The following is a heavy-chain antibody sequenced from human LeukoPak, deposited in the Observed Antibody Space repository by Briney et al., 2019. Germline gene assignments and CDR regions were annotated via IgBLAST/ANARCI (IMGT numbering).Heavy chain of an antibody. J-gene: IGHJ4*02. CDR2: ISSSSSYI. CDR3: ARALSSLRLKYYFDY. CDR1: GFTFSRCW. D-gene: IGHD3-3*01. V-gene: IGHV3-21*01. Sequence: GGSLRLSCAASGFTFSRCWMSWVRQAPGKGLEWVSSISSSSSYIYYADSVKGRFTISRDNAKNSLYLQMNSLRAEDTAVYYCARALSSLRLKYYFDYWGQGTLVTVSS.